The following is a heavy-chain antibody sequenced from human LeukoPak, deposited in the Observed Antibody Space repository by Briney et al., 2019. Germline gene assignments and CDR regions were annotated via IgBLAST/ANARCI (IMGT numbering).Heavy chain of an antibody. D-gene: IGHD7-27*01. CDR1: GGSISSGDYY. Sequence: SETLSLTCTVSGGSISSGDYYWSWIRQPPGKGLEWIGYIYYSGSTYYNPSLKSRITISVETSKNQFSLKLSSVTAADTAVYYCARGGLGHKWFDPWGQGALVTVSP. J-gene: IGHJ5*02. V-gene: IGHV4-30-4*01. CDR2: IYYSGST. CDR3: ARGGLGHKWFDP.